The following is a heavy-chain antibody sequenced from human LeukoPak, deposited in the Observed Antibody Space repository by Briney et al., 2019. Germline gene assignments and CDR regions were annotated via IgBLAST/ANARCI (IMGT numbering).Heavy chain of an antibody. V-gene: IGHV1-8*02. J-gene: IGHJ4*02. Sequence: ASVKVSCKASGYTFTSYDINWVRQATGQGLEWMGWMNPNSGNTGYAQKFQGRVTMTRDTSTSTVYMELSSLRSEDTAVYYCARGNPSTVVTGLDYWGQGTLVTVSS. CDR3: ARGNPSTVVTGLDY. D-gene: IGHD4-23*01. CDR1: GYTFTSYD. CDR2: MNPNSGNT.